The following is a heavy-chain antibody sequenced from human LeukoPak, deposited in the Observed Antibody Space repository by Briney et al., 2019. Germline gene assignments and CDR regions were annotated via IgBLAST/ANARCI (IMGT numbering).Heavy chain of an antibody. CDR2: IYTSGST. D-gene: IGHD3-22*01. J-gene: IGHJ4*02. Sequence: SETLSLTCTVSGGSISSYYWSWIRQPPGKGLEWIGYIYTSGSTNYNPSLKSRVTISVDTSNNQFSLKLSSVTAADTAVSYCATALGRPYYYDSSGFCYWGQGTLVTVSS. V-gene: IGHV4-4*09. CDR3: ATALGRPYYYDSSGFCY. CDR1: GGSISSYY.